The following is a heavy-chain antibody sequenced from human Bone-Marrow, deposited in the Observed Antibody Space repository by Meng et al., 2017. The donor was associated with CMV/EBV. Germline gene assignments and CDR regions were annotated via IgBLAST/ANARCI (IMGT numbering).Heavy chain of an antibody. CDR3: AGQSMIRVLTDAFDI. CDR2: ISSSGSTI. V-gene: IGHV3-48*03. Sequence: GGSLRLSCAASGFTFSSYEMNWVRQAPGKGLEWVSYISSSGSTIYYADSVKGRFTISRDNAKNSLYLQMNSLRAEDTAVYYCAGQSMIRVLTDAFDIWGQGTMVTVSS. CDR1: GFTFSSYE. D-gene: IGHD3-22*01. J-gene: IGHJ3*02.